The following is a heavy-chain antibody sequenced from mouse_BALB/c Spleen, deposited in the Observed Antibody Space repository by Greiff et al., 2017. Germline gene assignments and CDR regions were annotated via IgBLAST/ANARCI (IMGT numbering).Heavy chain of an antibody. V-gene: IGHV5-6-3*01. Sequence: EVQGVESGGGLVQPGGSLKLSCAASGFTFSSYGMSWVRQTPDKRLELVATINSNGGSTYYPDSVKGRFTISRDNAKNTLYLQMSSLKSEDTAMYYCARDYYGSSYGYAMDYWGQGTSVTVSS. J-gene: IGHJ4*01. CDR3: ARDYYGSSYGYAMDY. CDR1: GFTFSSYG. CDR2: INSNGGST. D-gene: IGHD1-1*01.